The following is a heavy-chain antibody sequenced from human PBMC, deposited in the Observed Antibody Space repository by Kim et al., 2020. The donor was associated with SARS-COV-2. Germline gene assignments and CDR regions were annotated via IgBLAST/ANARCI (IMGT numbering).Heavy chain of an antibody. Sequence: SVKVSCKASGGTFSSYAISWVRQAPGQGLEWMGRIIPILGIANYAQKFQGRVTITADKSTSTAYMELSSLRSEDTAVYYCARDSIGDYSSSWVNYYYYYMHVWGKGTTVTVSS. J-gene: IGHJ6*03. CDR2: IIPILGIA. D-gene: IGHD6-13*01. V-gene: IGHV1-69*04. CDR1: GGTFSSYA. CDR3: ARDSIGDYSSSWVNYYYYYMHV.